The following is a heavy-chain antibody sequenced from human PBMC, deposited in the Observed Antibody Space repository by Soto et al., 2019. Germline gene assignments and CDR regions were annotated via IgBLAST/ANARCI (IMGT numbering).Heavy chain of an antibody. D-gene: IGHD2-8*02. Sequence: SETLSLTCTVSGASITCTSYWSWIRQPAGKGLEWIGRFSLSGTTNYNPSLRSRVTMSADVSKNQFSLRLTSVTAADTALYYCARGMTPPGAPAWYYFDSWGQGTLVTVSS. V-gene: IGHV4-4*07. CDR1: GASITCTSY. CDR3: ARGMTPPGAPAWYYFDS. CDR2: FSLSGTT. J-gene: IGHJ4*02.